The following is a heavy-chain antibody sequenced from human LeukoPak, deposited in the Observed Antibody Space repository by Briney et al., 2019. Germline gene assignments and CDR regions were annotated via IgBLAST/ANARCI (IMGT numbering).Heavy chain of an antibody. Sequence: SETLSLTCAVYGGSFSGYYWSWIRQPPGKGLEWIGEINHSGSANYNPSLKSRVTLSVDTSKNQFSLKLDSVTAADTAVYYCARGGGSSGYYYYCWGQGTLVTVSS. J-gene: IGHJ4*02. CDR2: INHSGSA. V-gene: IGHV4-34*01. D-gene: IGHD3-22*01. CDR3: ARGGGSSGYYYYC. CDR1: GGSFSGYY.